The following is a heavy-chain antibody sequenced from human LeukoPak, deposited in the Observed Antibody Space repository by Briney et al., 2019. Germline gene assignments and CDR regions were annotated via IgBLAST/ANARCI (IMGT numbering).Heavy chain of an antibody. Sequence: PGGSLRLSCRTSGFTFSNFAMSWVRQAPGKGLEWVSVISGSGGSIYYSDSVKGRFTISRDNSKSTLYLQINSLRAEDTAVYYCARADTVMVRRYSFDYWGQGALVTVSS. CDR1: GFTFSNFA. D-gene: IGHD5-18*01. CDR3: ARADTVMVRRYSFDY. CDR2: ISGSGGSI. J-gene: IGHJ4*02. V-gene: IGHV3-23*01.